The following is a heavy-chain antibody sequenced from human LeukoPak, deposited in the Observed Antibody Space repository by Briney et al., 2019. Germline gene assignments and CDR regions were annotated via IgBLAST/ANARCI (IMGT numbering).Heavy chain of an antibody. J-gene: IGHJ4*02. CDR3: AKEDAVAGFDY. V-gene: IGHV3-7*03. CDR2: IKLDGSEK. Sequence: GGSLRLSCVASGFTFGKYWMSWVRQAPGKGLEWVANIKLDGSEKNYVDSVKGRFTISRDNTKNSLYLQMNSLRAEDTAVYYCAKEDAVAGFDYWGQGTLVTVSS. CDR1: GFTFGKYW. D-gene: IGHD6-19*01.